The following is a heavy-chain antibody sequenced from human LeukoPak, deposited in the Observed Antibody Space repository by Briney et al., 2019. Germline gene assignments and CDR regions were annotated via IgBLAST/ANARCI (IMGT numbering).Heavy chain of an antibody. CDR2: ISWNSGSI. Sequence: PGRSLRLSCAASGFTFDDYAMHWVRPAPGKGLEWVAGISWNSGSIGYADSVKGRFTLSRDNAKNSLYLQMNRLRAEDTALYYSAKDVYNWNRPYYYYYYGMDVWGQGTTVTVSS. D-gene: IGHD1-20*01. CDR1: GFTFDDYA. J-gene: IGHJ6*02. CDR3: AKDVYNWNRPYYYYYYGMDV. V-gene: IGHV3-9*01.